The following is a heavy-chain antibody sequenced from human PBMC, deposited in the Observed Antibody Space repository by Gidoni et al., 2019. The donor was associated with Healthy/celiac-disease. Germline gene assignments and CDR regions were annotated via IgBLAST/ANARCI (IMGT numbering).Heavy chain of an antibody. J-gene: IGHJ5*02. V-gene: IGHV1-69*01. CDR2: IIPIFGTA. CDR3: ARCPYPRTNWFDP. Sequence: QVQLVQSRAEVKKPGSSVTVSCKASGGTFSSYAISWVRQAPGQGLEWMGGIIPIFGTANYAQKFQGRVTITADESTSTAYMELSSLRSEDTAVYYCARCPYPRTNWFDPWGQGTLVTVSS. CDR1: GGTFSSYA.